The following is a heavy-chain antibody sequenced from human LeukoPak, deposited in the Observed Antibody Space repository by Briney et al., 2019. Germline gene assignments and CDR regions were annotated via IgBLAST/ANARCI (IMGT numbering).Heavy chain of an antibody. CDR2: IDPSDSYN. V-gene: IGHV5-10-1*01. CDR3: ARDYSSGYDY. CDR1: GYSFTNYW. J-gene: IGHJ4*02. D-gene: IGHD3-22*01. Sequence: PGESLKISCKGSGYSFTNYWISWVRQMPGKGLEWMGRIDPSDSYNNYSPSFQGHVTISAAKSISTAYLQWSGLKASDTAMYYCARDYSSGYDYWGQGTLVTGSS.